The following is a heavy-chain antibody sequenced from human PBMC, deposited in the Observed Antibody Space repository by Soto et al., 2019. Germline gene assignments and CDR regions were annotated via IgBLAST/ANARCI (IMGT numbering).Heavy chain of an antibody. CDR1: GFTVDDYA. V-gene: IGHV3-9*01. Sequence: GGSLRLSCAASGFTVDDYAMHWVRQAPGKGLEWVSGISWKNENKEYADYVKGRFTISRDNAKSSLFLQMNSLRPDDTALYYCAKDMKWGGMTTIHYFDSWGQGTLVTVSS. CDR2: ISWKNENK. D-gene: IGHD4-17*01. CDR3: AKDMKWGGMTTIHYFDS. J-gene: IGHJ4*02.